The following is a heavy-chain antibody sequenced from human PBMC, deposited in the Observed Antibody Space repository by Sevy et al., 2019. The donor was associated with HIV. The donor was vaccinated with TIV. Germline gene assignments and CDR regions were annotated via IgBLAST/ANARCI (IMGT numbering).Heavy chain of an antibody. CDR2: ISSGSSYI. V-gene: IGHV3-21*01. CDR1: GFTFSNYF. Sequence: GGSLRLSCAASGFTFSNYFVNWVRQAPGKGLEWVSSISSGSSYIFYADSLKGRFTISRDNAKNSLYLHMNSLRAEDTVVYYCARGDYYGSLYYFDYWGPGTLVTVSS. D-gene: IGHD3-10*01. J-gene: IGHJ4*02. CDR3: ARGDYYGSLYYFDY.